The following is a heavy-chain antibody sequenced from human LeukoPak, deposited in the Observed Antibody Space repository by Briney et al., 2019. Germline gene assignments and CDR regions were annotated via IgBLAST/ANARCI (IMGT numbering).Heavy chain of an antibody. D-gene: IGHD3-22*01. V-gene: IGHV4-4*02. CDR1: GGSISSSNW. Sequence: SETLSLTCAVSGGSISSSNWWSWARQPPGKGLEWIGEISHSGNTNYNPSLKSRVTISIDKSKNQFFLNLSSVTAADTAVYYCAGLVGRYSSGLYYYYFDYWGQGTLVTVSS. CDR3: AGLVGRYSSGLYYYYFDY. CDR2: ISHSGNT. J-gene: IGHJ4*02.